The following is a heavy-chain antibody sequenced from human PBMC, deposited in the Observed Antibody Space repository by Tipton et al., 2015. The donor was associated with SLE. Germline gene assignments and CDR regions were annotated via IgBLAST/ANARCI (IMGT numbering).Heavy chain of an antibody. CDR3: AARAGGATMHFDY. CDR2: INPNSGGT. J-gene: IGHJ4*02. D-gene: IGHD5-24*01. V-gene: IGHV1-2*02. Sequence: QLVQSGAEVKKPGASVKVSCKASGYTFTSYGISWVRQAPGQGLEWMGWINPNSGGTNYAQKFQGRVTMTRDTSISTAYMELSRLRSDDTAVYYCAARAGGATMHFDYWGQGTLVTVSS. CDR1: GYTFTSYG.